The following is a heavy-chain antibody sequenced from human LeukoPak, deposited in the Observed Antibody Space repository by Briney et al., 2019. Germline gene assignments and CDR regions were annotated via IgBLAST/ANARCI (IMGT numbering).Heavy chain of an antibody. J-gene: IGHJ6*02. CDR2: ISWNSVSI. CDR1: GFTFDDYA. D-gene: IGHD1-26*01. Sequence: GRSPRLSCAASGFTFDDYAMHWVPQAPRKGLESVSGISWNSVSIGYVDSVKGRFTISRDNAKNSLYLQMNSLRAEDTGVYYCAKDRKELPRHGMDVWGQGTTVTVSS. V-gene: IGHV3-9*01. CDR3: AKDRKELPRHGMDV.